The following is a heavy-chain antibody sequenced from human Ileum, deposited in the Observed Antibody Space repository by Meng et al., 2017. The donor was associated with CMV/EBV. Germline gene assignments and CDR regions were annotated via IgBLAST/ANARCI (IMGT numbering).Heavy chain of an antibody. V-gene: IGHV4-4*07. D-gene: IGHD3-10*01. CDR3: ARAGARGVPVDM. CDR1: GGSSSGYH. CDR2: LRTSGTT. Sequence: QMQLHESGPGLVKPSAALSRTCTVSGGSSSGYHWTGIRKTAGKGLEWIGLLRTSGTTDYNFSLKSRVTLSIDTSKNQFSLKLSSVTAADTAVYYCARAGARGVPVDMWGQGTLVTVSS. J-gene: IGHJ4*02.